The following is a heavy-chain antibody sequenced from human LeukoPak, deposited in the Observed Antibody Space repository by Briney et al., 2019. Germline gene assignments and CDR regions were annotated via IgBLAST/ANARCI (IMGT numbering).Heavy chain of an antibody. CDR2: IYSGGST. CDR1: GFTVSSNY. J-gene: IGHJ4*02. D-gene: IGHD2-15*01. CDR3: ARDRVVVVAATLGY. V-gene: IGHV3-53*05. Sequence: GGSLRLSCAASGFTVSSNYMSWVRQAPGKGLEWVSVIYSGGSTYYADSVKGRFTISRDNSKNTLYLQMNSLRAEDTAVYYCARDRVVVVAATLGYWGQGTLVTVSS.